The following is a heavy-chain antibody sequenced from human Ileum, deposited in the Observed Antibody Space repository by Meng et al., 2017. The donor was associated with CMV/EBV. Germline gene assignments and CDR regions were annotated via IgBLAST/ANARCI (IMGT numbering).Heavy chain of an antibody. CDR2: VNANNGVT. D-gene: IGHD6-25*01. J-gene: IGHJ4*02. V-gene: IGHV1-2*02. CDR1: GYTFTAYY. CDR3: ARASGYYRPYDY. Sequence: CKASGYTFTAYYIPWVRQAPGQGPEWMGWVNANNGVTKFPEKFRGRITMTTDTSVTTAFMKLDTLTSGDTAAYYCARASGYYRPYDYWGQGTLVTVSS.